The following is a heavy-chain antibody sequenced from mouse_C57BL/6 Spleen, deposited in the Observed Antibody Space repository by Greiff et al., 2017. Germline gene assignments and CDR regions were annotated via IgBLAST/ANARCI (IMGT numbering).Heavy chain of an antibody. J-gene: IGHJ3*01. Sequence: QVQLKQSGPELVKPGASVKISCKASGYAFSSSWMNWVKQRPGKGLEWIGRIYPGDGDTNYNGKFKGKATLTADKSSSTAYMPLSSLTSEDSAVYFCARGLTGGFAYWGQGTLVTVSA. D-gene: IGHD4-1*01. V-gene: IGHV1-82*01. CDR1: GYAFSSSW. CDR3: ARGLTGGFAY. CDR2: IYPGDGDT.